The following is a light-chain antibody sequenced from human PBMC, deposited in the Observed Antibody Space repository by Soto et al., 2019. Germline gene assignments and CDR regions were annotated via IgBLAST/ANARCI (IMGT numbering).Light chain of an antibody. J-gene: IGKJ1*01. CDR2: DAS. CDR1: QSISSW. Sequence: DIQMTQSPSTLSASVGDRVTITCRASQSISSWLAWYQQKPGKAPKLLIYDASSLESGVPSRFSGSGSGTEFTLTLSSLQPDDFATYYCQQYNSYLTFGPGTKVEIK. V-gene: IGKV1-5*01. CDR3: QQYNSYLT.